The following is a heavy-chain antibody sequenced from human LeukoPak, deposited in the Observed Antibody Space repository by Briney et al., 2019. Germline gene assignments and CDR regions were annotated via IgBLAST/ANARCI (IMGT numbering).Heavy chain of an antibody. CDR1: GYTFTSYD. CDR3: ARGRSKSLGTVNAFIH. J-gene: IGHJ4*02. D-gene: IGHD4-17*01. CDR2: MNPNSGNT. Sequence: ASVKVSCKASGYTFTSYDVNWVRQATGQGLEWMGWMNPNSGNTGYAQKFQGRVTMTRNTSISTACMELSSLRSEDTAVYYCARGRSKSLGTVNAFIHWGQGTLVTVSS. V-gene: IGHV1-8*01.